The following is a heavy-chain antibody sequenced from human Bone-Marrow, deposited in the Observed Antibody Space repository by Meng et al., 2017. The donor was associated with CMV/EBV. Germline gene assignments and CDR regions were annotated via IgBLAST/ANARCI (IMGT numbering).Heavy chain of an antibody. CDR3: ARVDPYGGNPYYYYGMVV. J-gene: IGHJ6*02. V-gene: IGHV1-2*02. CDR2: INPNSGGT. D-gene: IGHD4/OR15-4a*01. Sequence: ASVKVSCKASGYTFTGYYMHWVRQAPGQGLEWMGWINPNSGGTNYAQKFQGRVTMTRDTSISTAYMELSRLRSDDTAVYYCARVDPYGGNPYYYYGMVVWGQGNTVTFSS. CDR1: GYTFTGYY.